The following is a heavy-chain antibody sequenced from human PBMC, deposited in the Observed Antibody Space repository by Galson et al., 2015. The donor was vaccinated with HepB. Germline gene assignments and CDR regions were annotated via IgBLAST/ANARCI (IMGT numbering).Heavy chain of an antibody. CDR3: ARDQGHEYYDYIWGSSGWFDP. V-gene: IGHV1-18*01. D-gene: IGHD3-16*01. Sequence: SVKVSCKASGYTFTSYGISWVRQAPGQGLEWMGWISAYNGNTNYAQKLQGRVTMTTDTSTSTAYMELRSLRSDDTAVYYCARDQGHEYYDYIWGSSGWFDPWGQGTLVTVSS. J-gene: IGHJ5*02. CDR2: ISAYNGNT. CDR1: GYTFTSYG.